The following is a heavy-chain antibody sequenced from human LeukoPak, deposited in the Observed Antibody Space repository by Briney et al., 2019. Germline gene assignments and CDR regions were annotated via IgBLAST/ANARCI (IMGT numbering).Heavy chain of an antibody. Sequence: GASVKVSCKASGYIFSSFDINWVRQAPGQGLEWMGWMNPNSGNTGYAQKFHGRVTMTGDTSISTAYMELSSLRSEDTAVYYCARGTPSCSRASCYNYWGQGTLVTVSS. D-gene: IGHD2-2*02. CDR2: MNPNSGNT. CDR1: GYIFSSFD. J-gene: IGHJ4*02. V-gene: IGHV1-8*01. CDR3: ARGTPSCSRASCYNY.